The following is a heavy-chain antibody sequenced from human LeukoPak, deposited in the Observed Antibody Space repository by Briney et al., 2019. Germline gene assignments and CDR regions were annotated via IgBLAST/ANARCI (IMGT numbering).Heavy chain of an antibody. J-gene: IGHJ4*02. D-gene: IGHD3-10*01. CDR2: ITSSSSYI. Sequence: GGSLRLSCAASGFTFSSYTMNWVRQAPGKGLEWVSSITSSSSYIYYADSLKGRFTISRDNAKNSLYLQMNSLRAEDTAVYYCARDYQLRYYGSGSLLGFDYWGQGTLVTVSS. CDR1: GFTFSSYT. CDR3: ARDYQLRYYGSGSLLGFDY. V-gene: IGHV3-21*01.